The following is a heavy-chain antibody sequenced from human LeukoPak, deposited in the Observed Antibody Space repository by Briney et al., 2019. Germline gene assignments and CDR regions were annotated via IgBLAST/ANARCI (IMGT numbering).Heavy chain of an antibody. CDR2: INSDGSST. D-gene: IGHD3-3*01. CDR1: GFTFSSYW. CDR3: ARDPDFWSGSSWDY. J-gene: IGHJ4*02. V-gene: IGHV3-74*01. Sequence: GGSLRLSCAASGFTFSSYWMHWVRQAPGKGLVWVSRINSDGSSTSYADSVKGRFTISRDNSKNTLYLQMNSLIAEDTAVYYCARDPDFWSGSSWDYWGQGTLVTVSS.